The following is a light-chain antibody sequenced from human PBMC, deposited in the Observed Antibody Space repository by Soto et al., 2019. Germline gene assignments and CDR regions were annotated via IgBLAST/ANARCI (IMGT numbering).Light chain of an antibody. V-gene: IGKV4-1*01. CDR2: WTS. CDR3: QQYYTSPPT. CDR1: QSVLHSSTGKSY. Sequence: DIVMTQSPDSLAVSLGGRATINCKSSQSVLHSSTGKSYLTWYQQKPGQPPKLLISWTSTRESGVPDRFSGSGSGTEFTRTISSLQPEDVAVYFCQQYYTSPPTFGQGTKLEIK. J-gene: IGKJ2*01.